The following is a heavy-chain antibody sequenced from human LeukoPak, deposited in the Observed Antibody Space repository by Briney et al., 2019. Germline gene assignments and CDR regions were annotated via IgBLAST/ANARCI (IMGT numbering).Heavy chain of an antibody. Sequence: GGSLRLSCAASGFTFSRSGMHWVRQAPRQGLEWVAVISYDGSNKYYADSVKGRFTISRDNSKNTLNLQMNSLRAEDTAVYYCAKDTAMVFGYFDYWGQGTLVTVSS. J-gene: IGHJ4*02. CDR3: AKDTAMVFGYFDY. D-gene: IGHD5-18*01. CDR2: ISYDGSNK. CDR1: GFTFSRSG. V-gene: IGHV3-30*18.